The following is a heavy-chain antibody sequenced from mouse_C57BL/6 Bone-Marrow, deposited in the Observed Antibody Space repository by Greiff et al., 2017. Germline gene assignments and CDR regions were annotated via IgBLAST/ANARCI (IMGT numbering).Heavy chain of an antibody. CDR3: ARKLGLAMDY. CDR2: IYPGGGYT. J-gene: IGHJ4*01. Sequence: VPLQQSGAELVRPGTSVKMSCKASGYTFTNYWIGWAKQRPGHGLEWIGDIYPGGGYTNSNEKFKGKATLSADKASSTAYRQFSSLTSEDSAIYYCARKLGLAMDYWGQGTSVTVSS. D-gene: IGHD4-1*01. V-gene: IGHV1-63*01. CDR1: GYTFTNYW.